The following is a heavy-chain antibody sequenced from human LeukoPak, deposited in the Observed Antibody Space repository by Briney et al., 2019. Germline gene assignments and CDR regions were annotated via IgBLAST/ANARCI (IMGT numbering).Heavy chain of an antibody. CDR3: ARDNRGYSYRIFDY. D-gene: IGHD5-18*01. V-gene: IGHV3-30*04. CDR2: ISYDGSNK. J-gene: IGHJ4*02. CDR1: GFTFSSYA. Sequence: GGSLRLSCAASGFTFSSYAMHWVRQAPGKGLEWVAVISYDGSNKYYADSVKGRFTISRDNSKNTLYLQMNSLRAEDTAVYYCARDNRGYSYRIFDYWGQGTLVTVSS.